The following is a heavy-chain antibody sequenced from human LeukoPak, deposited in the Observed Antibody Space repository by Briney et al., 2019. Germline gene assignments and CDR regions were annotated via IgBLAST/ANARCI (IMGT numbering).Heavy chain of an antibody. V-gene: IGHV5-51*01. Sequence: GESLKISCKGSGYSFTSYWIGWVRQMPGKGLEWMGIIYPGDSDTRYSPSFQGQVTISADKSISTAYLQWSSLKASDTAMYYCARAPTSEWSTPYYCYYYGMDVWGQGTTVTVSS. CDR1: GYSFTSYW. J-gene: IGHJ6*02. D-gene: IGHD3-3*01. CDR2: IYPGDSDT. CDR3: ARAPTSEWSTPYYCYYYGMDV.